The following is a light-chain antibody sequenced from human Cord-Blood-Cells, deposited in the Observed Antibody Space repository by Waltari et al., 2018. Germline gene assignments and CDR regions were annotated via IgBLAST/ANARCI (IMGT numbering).Light chain of an antibody. V-gene: IGKV1-39*01. J-gene: IGKJ1*01. CDR3: QQSYSTPRT. Sequence: DIQMTQSPSSLSASVGDRVTITCRASQSISSCLNWYQQKPGKAPKLLIYAASSLQSGVPSRFSGSGSETDFTLTISSLQPEDFATYYCQQSYSTPRTFGQGTKVEIK. CDR2: AAS. CDR1: QSISSC.